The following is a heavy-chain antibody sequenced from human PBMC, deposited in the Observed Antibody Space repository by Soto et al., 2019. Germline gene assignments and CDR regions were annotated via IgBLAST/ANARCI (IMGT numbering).Heavy chain of an antibody. D-gene: IGHD3-16*02. CDR2: INHSGST. V-gene: IGHV4-34*01. J-gene: IGHJ4*02. Sequence: QVQLQQWGAGLLKPSETLSLTCAVYGGSFSGYYWSWIRQPPGKGLEWIGEINHSGSTNYNPSLKSRVTISVDTSKNQFSLKLSSVTAADTAVYYCARVGGSYRPYFDYWGQRTLVTVSS. CDR3: ARVGGSYRPYFDY. CDR1: GGSFSGYY.